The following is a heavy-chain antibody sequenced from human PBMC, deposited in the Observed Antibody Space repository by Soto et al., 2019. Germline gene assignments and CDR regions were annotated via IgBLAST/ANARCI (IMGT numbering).Heavy chain of an antibody. Sequence: PGGSLRLSCAASGFTFSGSAMHWVRQASGKGLEWVGRIRSKANSYATAYAASVKGRFTISRDDSKNTAYLQMNSLKTEDTAVYYCTTVGGFGGSSWGQGTLVSVSS. CDR1: GFTFSGSA. J-gene: IGHJ5*02. CDR2: IRSKANSYAT. V-gene: IGHV3-73*01. D-gene: IGHD3-10*01. CDR3: TTVGGFGGSS.